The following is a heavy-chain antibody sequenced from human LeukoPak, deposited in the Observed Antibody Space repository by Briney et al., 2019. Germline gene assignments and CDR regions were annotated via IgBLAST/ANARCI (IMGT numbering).Heavy chain of an antibody. D-gene: IGHD2-2*01. CDR3: AKGSVPVVAMNAFEI. CDR1: GFTFSSYA. J-gene: IGHJ3*02. V-gene: IGHV3-23*01. Sequence: GGSLRLSCAASGFTFSSYAMSWVRQAPGKGLEWVSVISGSGVNTYYADSVKGRFTISRDNSKNTLFLQMNSLRAEDTAVYYCAKGSVPVVAMNAFEIWGQGTMVTVSS. CDR2: ISGSGVNT.